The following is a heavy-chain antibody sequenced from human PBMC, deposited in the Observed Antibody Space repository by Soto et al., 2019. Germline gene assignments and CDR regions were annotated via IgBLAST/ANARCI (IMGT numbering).Heavy chain of an antibody. CDR3: ARVRVDTYFFDD. V-gene: IGHV1-18*01. CDR1: GYTFTTYS. CDR2: ITTYNVET. J-gene: IGHJ4*02. Sequence: QVQLVQSGAEVKNPGASVKVSCQASGYTFTTYSFIWVRQAPGEGLEWMGWITTYNVETKYAQTFQGRVTMTTDTSTSTAYMELRNLTSDDSAIYFCARVRVDTYFFDDWGQGTLVTVSS. D-gene: IGHD3-10*01.